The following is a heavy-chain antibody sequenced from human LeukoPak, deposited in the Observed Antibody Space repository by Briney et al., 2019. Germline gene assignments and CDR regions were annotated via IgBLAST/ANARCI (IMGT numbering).Heavy chain of an antibody. CDR3: ARDWSVDGYNGFDL. J-gene: IGHJ5*02. Sequence: PSETLSLTCAVYGGSFSGYYWSWIRQPPGKGLEWIGEINHSGSTNYNPSLKSRVTISVDTSKNQFSLKLSSVTAADTAVYYCARDWSVDGYNGFDLWGQGALGTVS. CDR1: GGSFSGYY. CDR2: INHSGST. D-gene: IGHD5-24*01. V-gene: IGHV4-34*01.